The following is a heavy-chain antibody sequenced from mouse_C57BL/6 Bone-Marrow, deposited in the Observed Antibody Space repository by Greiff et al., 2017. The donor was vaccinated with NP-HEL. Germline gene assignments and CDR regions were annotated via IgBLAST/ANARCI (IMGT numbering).Heavy chain of an antibody. CDR1: GYTFTSYW. CDR2: IDPSDSYT. J-gene: IGHJ3*01. V-gene: IGHV1-50*01. Sequence: QVQLKQSGAELVKPGASVKLSCKASGYTFTSYWMQWVKQRPGQGLEWIGEIDPSDSYTNYNQKFKGKATLTVDTSSSTAYMQLSSLTSEDSAVYYCAYDGYYAFAYGGQGTLVTVSA. CDR3: AYDGYYAFAY. D-gene: IGHD2-3*01.